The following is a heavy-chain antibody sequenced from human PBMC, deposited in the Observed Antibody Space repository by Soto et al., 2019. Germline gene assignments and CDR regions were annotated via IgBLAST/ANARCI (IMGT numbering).Heavy chain of an antibody. CDR1: GGTFNTYA. CDR2: ISPMFGAA. CDR3: AREVQVHTPAFVY. D-gene: IGHD3-10*01. Sequence: QVQLVQSGAEMKKPGSSVKVSCQSSGGTFNTYAMNWVRQAPGQGPEWMGDISPMFGAANYAPKFQSRVTITANESTGTSYMQLSSLTSEDTALDFCAREVQVHTPAFVYWGQGTLVTVSS. J-gene: IGHJ4*02. V-gene: IGHV1-69*19.